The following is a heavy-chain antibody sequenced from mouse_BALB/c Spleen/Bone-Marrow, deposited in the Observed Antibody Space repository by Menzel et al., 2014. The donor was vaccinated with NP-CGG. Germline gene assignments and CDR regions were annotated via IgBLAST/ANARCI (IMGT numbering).Heavy chain of an antibody. CDR3: ATYYYGSSLFAY. D-gene: IGHD1-1*01. CDR2: IDPANVNT. J-gene: IGHJ3*01. V-gene: IGHV14-3*02. Sequence: VQLQQSGAELVKPGASVKLSCTAFGFNIXNTYIHWVKQRPEQGLEWIGRIDPANVNTKYDPKFQGKATITADTSSNTAYLQLSSLTSEDTAVYYCATYYYGSSLFAYWGQGTLVTVSA. CDR1: GFNIXNTY.